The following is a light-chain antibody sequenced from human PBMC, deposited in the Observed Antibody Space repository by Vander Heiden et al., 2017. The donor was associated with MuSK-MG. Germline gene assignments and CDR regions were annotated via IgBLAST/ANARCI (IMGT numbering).Light chain of an antibody. V-gene: IGKV1-39*01. CDR3: QQSYSTPCS. CDR2: AAS. J-gene: IGKJ2*04. CDR1: QSISSY. Sequence: DIQMTQPPSSLSASVRNRVTITCRASQSISSYLNWYQQKPGKAPKLLIYAASRLQSGVPSRFSGSGSGTDFTITISSLQPEDFATYYCQQSYSTPCSFGQGTKLEIK.